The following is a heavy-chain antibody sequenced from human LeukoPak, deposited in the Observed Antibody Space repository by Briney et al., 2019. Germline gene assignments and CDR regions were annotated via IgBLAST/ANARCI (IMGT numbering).Heavy chain of an antibody. CDR3: ARNFRLYSSSDY. D-gene: IGHD6-6*01. J-gene: IGHJ4*02. CDR2: ISAYNGNA. Sequence: GASVKVSCKASGYTFTSYGTSWVRQAPGQGLEWMGWISAYNGNANYAQKLQGRVTMTTDTSTSTAYMELRSLRSDDTAVYYCARNFRLYSSSDYWGQGTLVTVSS. V-gene: IGHV1-18*01. CDR1: GYTFTSYG.